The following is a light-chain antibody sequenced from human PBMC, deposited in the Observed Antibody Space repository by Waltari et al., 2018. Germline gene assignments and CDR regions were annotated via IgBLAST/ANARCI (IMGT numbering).Light chain of an antibody. CDR2: GAS. J-gene: IGKJ2*01. Sequence: EIVMTQSPATLSVSPGERATLSCRASQGVSSNLAWYQQKPGQAPRLLIYGASSRATGIPGRFSGSGSGTDFTLTISSLQSEDLAVYYCQQYNSWPPYTFGQGTKLQIK. V-gene: IGKV3-15*01. CDR3: QQYNSWPPYT. CDR1: QGVSSN.